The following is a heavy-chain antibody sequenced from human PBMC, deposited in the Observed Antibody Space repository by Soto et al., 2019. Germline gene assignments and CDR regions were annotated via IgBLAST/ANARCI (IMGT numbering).Heavy chain of an antibody. CDR1: GGTFSSYA. J-gene: IGHJ4*02. Sequence: QVQLVQSGAEVKKPGSSVKVSCKASGGTFSSYAISWERQAPGQGLEWMGGFIPIFGTATYEQKFQGRGTITAEKSTSTSYMELSSLRSEDTAVYYCARFMITFGGVPNWSQGALVTVS. CDR2: FIPIFGTA. CDR3: ARFMITFGGVPN. V-gene: IGHV1-69*06. D-gene: IGHD3-16*01.